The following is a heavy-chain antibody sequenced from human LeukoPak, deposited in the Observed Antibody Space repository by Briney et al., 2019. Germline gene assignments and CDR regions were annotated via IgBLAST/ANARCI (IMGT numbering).Heavy chain of an antibody. CDR3: ASLYSTNY. CDR1: GFTFSTYA. J-gene: IGHJ4*02. V-gene: IGHV3-23*01. CDR2: ISNSGSST. D-gene: IGHD5-18*01. Sequence: PGGSLRLSCAASGFTFSTYAMTWVRQAPGKGLEWVSGISNSGSSTYYAGSVKGRFTISRDNSKNTLYLQMSSLRTEDTALYYCASLYSTNYWGQGTLVTVSS.